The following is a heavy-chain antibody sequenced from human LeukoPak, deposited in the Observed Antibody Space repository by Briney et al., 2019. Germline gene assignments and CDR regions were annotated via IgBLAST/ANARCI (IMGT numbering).Heavy chain of an antibody. Sequence: PSETLTLTCTVSGGSISNDNWSWIRQAAGKELEWIGRIYTRGSSNYNPSLKSRVTIFLRKSKKHSSLNQNSITAADTAAYYYARGCTYGSGRNQHTTLDYWGQGTLVTVSS. V-gene: IGHV4-4*07. CDR1: GGSISNDN. J-gene: IGHJ4*02. CDR3: ARGCTYGSGRNQHTTLDY. CDR2: IYTRGSS. D-gene: IGHD3-10*01.